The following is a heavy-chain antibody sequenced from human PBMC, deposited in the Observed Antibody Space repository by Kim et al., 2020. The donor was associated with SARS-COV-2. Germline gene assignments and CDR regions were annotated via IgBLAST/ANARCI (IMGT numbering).Heavy chain of an antibody. CDR3: ARGLMIMLPDSY. CDR1: GFTFSSYS. Sequence: GGSLRLSCAASGFTFSSYSMNWVRQAPGKGLEWVSSISSSSSYIYYADSVKGRFTISRDNAKNSLYLQMNSLRAEDTAVYYCARGLMIMLPDSYWGQGTLVTVSS. J-gene: IGHJ4*02. D-gene: IGHD2-8*01. CDR2: ISSSSSYI. V-gene: IGHV3-21*01.